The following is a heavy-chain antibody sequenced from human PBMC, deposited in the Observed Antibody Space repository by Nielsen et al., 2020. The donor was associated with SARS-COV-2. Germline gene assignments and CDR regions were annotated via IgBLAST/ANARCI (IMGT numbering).Heavy chain of an antibody. CDR3: AKEGIVVVPAAILSYYYYYYYMDV. Sequence: VRQAPGKGLEWVAVISYDGSNKYYADSAKGRFTISRDNSKNTLYLQMNSPRAEDTAVYYCAKEGIVVVPAAILSYYYYYYYMDVWGKGTTVTVSS. CDR2: ISYDGSNK. V-gene: IGHV3-30*18. D-gene: IGHD2-2*01. J-gene: IGHJ6*03.